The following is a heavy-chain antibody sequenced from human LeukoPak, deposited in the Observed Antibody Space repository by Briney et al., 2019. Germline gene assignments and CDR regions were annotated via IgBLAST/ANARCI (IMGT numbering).Heavy chain of an antibody. J-gene: IGHJ4*02. Sequence: PGGSLRLSCAASGFTFSSYAMHWVRQAPGKGLEWVAVISYDGSNKYYADSVKGRFTISRDNSKNTLYLQMNSLRAEDTAVYYCARDHLVGAIPSNFDYWGQGTLVTVSS. CDR1: GFTFSSYA. V-gene: IGHV3-30-3*01. CDR2: ISYDGSNK. CDR3: ARDHLVGAIPSNFDY. D-gene: IGHD1-26*01.